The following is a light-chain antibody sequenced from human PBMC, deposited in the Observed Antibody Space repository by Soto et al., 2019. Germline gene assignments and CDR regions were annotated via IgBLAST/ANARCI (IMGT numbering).Light chain of an antibody. CDR1: QPISSY. Sequence: DIKLTQSPSFLSASVGDRVAITCRASQPISSYLAWYQQKPGKAPKILIYAASTLHSGVPSRFSGRGSGTEFTLTISSLQPEDFATYYCQQLNSYLFTFGPGTKVDIK. V-gene: IGKV1-9*01. CDR3: QQLNSYLFT. CDR2: AAS. J-gene: IGKJ3*01.